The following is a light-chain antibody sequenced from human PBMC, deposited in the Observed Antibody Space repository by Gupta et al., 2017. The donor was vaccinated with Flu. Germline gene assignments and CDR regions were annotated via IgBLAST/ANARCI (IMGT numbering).Light chain of an antibody. CDR2: DAT. Sequence: DIQMTQSPSYVSASVGDRVTITCRASQGLSNCLAWYQQKPGKAPKLLISDATSLQSGVPSRFSGSESGTDFTLTISCLQPEDFATYFCQQAHSWPITFGQGTRMEIK. CDR3: QQAHSWPIT. CDR1: QGLSNC. J-gene: IGKJ5*01. V-gene: IGKV1-12*01.